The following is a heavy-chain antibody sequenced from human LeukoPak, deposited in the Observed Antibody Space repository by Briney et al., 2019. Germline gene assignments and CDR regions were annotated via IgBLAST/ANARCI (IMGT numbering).Heavy chain of an antibody. CDR1: GFTFDDYG. D-gene: IGHD6-13*01. V-gene: IGHV3-21*01. CDR3: ARDPQGYSSSWFDY. Sequence: AGGSLRLSCAASGFTFDDYGMSWVRQAPGKGLEWVSSIRSSSSYIYYADSLKGRFTISRDNAKNSLYLQMNSLRAEDTAVYYCARDPQGYSSSWFDYWGQGTLVTVSS. CDR2: IRSSSSYI. J-gene: IGHJ4*02.